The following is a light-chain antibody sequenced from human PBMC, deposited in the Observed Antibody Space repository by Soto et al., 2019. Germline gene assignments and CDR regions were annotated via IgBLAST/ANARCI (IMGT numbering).Light chain of an antibody. CDR3: QQTFSRPYS. Sequence: DIQMTQSPNSLSASVGDRVTITCRASQKIVTYLNWYQQKPGKAPNLLVYAASSSQSGVPSRFSGSGPGTDFTLTITTLQPEDFATYYCQQTFSRPYSIGQGTRLEI. J-gene: IGKJ2*01. V-gene: IGKV1-39*01. CDR1: QKIVTY. CDR2: AAS.